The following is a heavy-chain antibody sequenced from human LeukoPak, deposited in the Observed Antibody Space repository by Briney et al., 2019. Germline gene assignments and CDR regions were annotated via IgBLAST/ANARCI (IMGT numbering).Heavy chain of an antibody. V-gene: IGHV3-48*04. D-gene: IGHD5-18*01. CDR1: GFTFSSYS. J-gene: IGHJ4*02. CDR3: ARDEDTAMEY. Sequence: GGSLRLSCAASGFTFSSYSMNWDRQAPGTGLEWVSYISSSSSTIYYADAVKGRFTISRDNAKNSLYLQMNSLRAEDTAVYYCARDEDTAMEYWGQGTLFTVSS. CDR2: ISSSSSTI.